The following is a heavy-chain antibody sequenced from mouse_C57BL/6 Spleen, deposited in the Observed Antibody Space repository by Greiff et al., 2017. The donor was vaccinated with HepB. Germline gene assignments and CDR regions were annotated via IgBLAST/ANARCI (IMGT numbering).Heavy chain of an antibody. D-gene: IGHD2-10*02. Sequence: EVNVVESGGGLVQPKGSLKLSCAASGFSFNTYAMNWVRQAPGKGLEWVARIRSKSNNYATYYADSVKDRFTISRDDSESMLYLQMNNLKTEDTAMYYCVRHDDVWSLFAYWGQGTLVTVSA. V-gene: IGHV10-1*01. CDR1: GFSFNTYA. J-gene: IGHJ3*01. CDR2: IRSKSNNYAT. CDR3: VRHDDVWSLFAY.